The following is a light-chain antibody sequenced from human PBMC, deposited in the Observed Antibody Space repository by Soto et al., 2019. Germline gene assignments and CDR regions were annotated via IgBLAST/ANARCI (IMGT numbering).Light chain of an antibody. V-gene: IGLV2-14*01. CDR3: CSYTSSSTVI. CDR2: DVS. CDR1: SSDVGGYNY. Sequence: QSALTQPASVSGSPGQSITISCTGTSSDVGGYNYVSWYQQHPGKAPKLMIYDVSNRPSGISNRFSGSRSGNTASLIISGLQAEDEAAYYCCSYTSSSTVIFGGGTKPTVL. J-gene: IGLJ2*01.